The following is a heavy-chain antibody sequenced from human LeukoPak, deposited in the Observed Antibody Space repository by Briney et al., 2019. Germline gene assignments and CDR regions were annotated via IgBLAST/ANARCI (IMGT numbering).Heavy chain of an antibody. CDR3: AKASGYDSSGYYSLGDFDY. CDR1: GYTLTELS. CDR2: FDPEGGET. D-gene: IGHD3-22*01. V-gene: IGHV1-24*01. J-gene: IGHJ4*02. Sequence: ASVKVSCKVSGYTLTELSMHWVRQAPGKGLEWMGGFDPEGGETIYAQKFQGRVTMTEDTSTDTAYMELSSLRSEDTAVYYCAKASGYDSSGYYSLGDFDYWGQGTLVTVSS.